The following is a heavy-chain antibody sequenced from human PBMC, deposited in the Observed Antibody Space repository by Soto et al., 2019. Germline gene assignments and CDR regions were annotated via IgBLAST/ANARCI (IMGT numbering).Heavy chain of an antibody. Sequence: PSETLSLTCTVSGGPFSRGGYYWSWIRQHPGKGLECIGYIFYTGSTYYNPTLKSRVTMSVDTSKRQFSLNLSSLTAADTAVYYCARFYGVNYFGYFDYGGQGPLVTVSS. CDR3: ARFYGVNYFGYFDY. D-gene: IGHD3-9*01. CDR1: GGPFSRGGYY. V-gene: IGHV4-31*03. CDR2: IFYTGST. J-gene: IGHJ4*02.